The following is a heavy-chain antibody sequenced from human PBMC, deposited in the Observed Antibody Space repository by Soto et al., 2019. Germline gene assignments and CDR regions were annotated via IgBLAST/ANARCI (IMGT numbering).Heavy chain of an antibody. CDR2: MNPNSGNT. V-gene: IGHV1-8*01. CDR1: GYTFTSYD. CDR3: ARRGLSSSSTFRYFYYGMDA. Sequence: QVQLVQSGAEVKKPGASVKVSCKASGYTFTSYDFNWVRQATGQGLEWMGWMNPNSGNTGYPQKFQGRVTMTRNTSISTAYMELSSLRSEDTAVYYCARRGLSSSSTFRYFYYGMDAWGQGTTVTVSS. J-gene: IGHJ6*02. D-gene: IGHD6-6*01.